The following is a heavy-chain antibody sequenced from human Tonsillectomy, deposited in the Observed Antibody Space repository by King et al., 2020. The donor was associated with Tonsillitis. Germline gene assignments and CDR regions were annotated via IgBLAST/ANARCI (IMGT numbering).Heavy chain of an antibody. CDR2: LYYSGST. V-gene: IGHV4-39*01. Sequence: QLQESGPGLVKPSETLSLTCTVSGGSISSRSSYWGGIRQPPGKGLEWIGSLYYSGSTNYNPSLKSRITILVDTSKNQFSLRLSSVTAADTAVYYCASKVLGRLWFGELDYWGQGTLVTVSS. J-gene: IGHJ4*02. D-gene: IGHD3-10*01. CDR1: GGSISSRSSY. CDR3: ASKVLGRLWFGELDY.